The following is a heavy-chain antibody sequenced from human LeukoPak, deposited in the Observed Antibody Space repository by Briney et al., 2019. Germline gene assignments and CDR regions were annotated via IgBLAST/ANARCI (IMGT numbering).Heavy chain of an antibody. CDR2: INAGNGNT. CDR1: GYTFTSYA. Sequence: ASVKVSCKASGYTFTSYAMHWVRQAPGQRLEWMGWINAGNGNTKYSQKFQGRVTITRDTSASTAYMELSSLRSEDAAVYYCARDLLTIVRGVIITGGLDPRGQGTLVTVSS. CDR3: ARDLLTIVRGVIITGGLDP. D-gene: IGHD3-10*01. V-gene: IGHV1-3*01. J-gene: IGHJ5*02.